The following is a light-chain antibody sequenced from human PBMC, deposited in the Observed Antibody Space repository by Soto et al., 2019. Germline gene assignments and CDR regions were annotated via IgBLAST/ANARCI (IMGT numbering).Light chain of an antibody. CDR3: CSFAGTTNYWV. V-gene: IGLV2-23*02. CDR2: AVT. Sequence: QSALTQPASVSGSPGQSITISCTGTSSDIGTYNLVSWYQQYPGKAPKLLIFAVTKRPSGVSNRFSGSKSGNTASLTMSGLQAEDEADYYCCSFAGTTNYWVFGGGTQLTVL. J-gene: IGLJ3*02. CDR1: SSDIGTYNL.